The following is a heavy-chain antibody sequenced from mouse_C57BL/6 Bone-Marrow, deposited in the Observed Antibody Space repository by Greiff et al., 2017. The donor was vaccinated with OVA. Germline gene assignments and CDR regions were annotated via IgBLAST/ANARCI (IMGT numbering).Heavy chain of an antibody. CDR3: AIWVRRGGYYCDY. D-gene: IGHD2-14*01. J-gene: IGHJ2*01. V-gene: IGHV1-64*01. CDR2: IHPNSGST. Sequence: QVHVKQPGAELVKPGASVKLSCKASGYTFTSYWMHWVKQRPGQGLEWIGMIHPNSGSTNYNEKFKSKATLTVDKSSSTADMQRSSLTSEDSAVYYGAIWVRRGGYYCDYGGQGTTLTVAS. CDR1: GYTFTSYW.